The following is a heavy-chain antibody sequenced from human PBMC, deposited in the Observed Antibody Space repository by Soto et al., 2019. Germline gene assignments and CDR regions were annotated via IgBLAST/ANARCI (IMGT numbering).Heavy chain of an antibody. CDR1: GYIFTDYG. D-gene: IGHD6-19*01. CDR2: ISGYNADT. V-gene: IGHV1-18*04. J-gene: IGHJ4*02. Sequence: QLVQSGDEVKKPGASVRVSCKASGYIFTDYGISWVRQAPGQGLEWMGWISGYNADTSYAQRLQDRVKMTIDTSTRTAYMELRSLTSDDTAVYYCARDLRWSSGWAFDYWGQGTLVTVSS. CDR3: ARDLRWSSGWAFDY.